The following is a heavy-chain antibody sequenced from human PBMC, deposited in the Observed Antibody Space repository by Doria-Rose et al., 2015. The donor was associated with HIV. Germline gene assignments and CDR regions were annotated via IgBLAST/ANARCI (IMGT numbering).Heavy chain of an antibody. D-gene: IGHD3-10*01. CDR2: IRYDGSNK. CDR3: AKTSGSSLDY. CDR1: IFSSHG. J-gene: IGHJ4*02. Sequence: IFSSHGMQWVRQAPGEGLEWVAFIRYDGSNKYYADSVKGRFTISRDNSKKTLYLQMNRLTAEDTAVYYCAKTSGSSLDYWGQGTLVTVSS. V-gene: IGHV3-30*02.